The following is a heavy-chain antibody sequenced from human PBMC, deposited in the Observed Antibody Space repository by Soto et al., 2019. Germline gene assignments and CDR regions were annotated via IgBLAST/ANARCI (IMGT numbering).Heavy chain of an antibody. CDR1: GGSISSGGYY. V-gene: IGHV4-31*11. D-gene: IGHD3-3*01. J-gene: IGHJ6*02. Sequence: SETLSLTCAVSGGSISSGGYYWSWIRQHPGKGLEWIGYIYYSGSTYYNPSLKSRVTISVDTSKNQFSLKLSSVTAADTAVYYCARGKMSGYFYYRMDVWGQGTTVTVSS. CDR2: IYYSGST. CDR3: ARGKMSGYFYYRMDV.